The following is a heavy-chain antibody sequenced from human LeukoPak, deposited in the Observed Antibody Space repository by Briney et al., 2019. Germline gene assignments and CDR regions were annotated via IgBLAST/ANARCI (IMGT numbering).Heavy chain of an antibody. CDR3: ARRVLHSGFDY. J-gene: IGHJ4*02. D-gene: IGHD1-26*01. CDR2: VFYSGST. CDR1: DGSIGTYY. V-gene: IGHV4-59*08. Sequence: SSETLSLTCTVSDGSIGTYYWSWIRQPPGKGLEWIGYVFYSGSTSYNPSLKSRVTISVDTSNNQFSLKLISVTAADTAVYYCARRVLHSGFDYWGQGTLVTVSS.